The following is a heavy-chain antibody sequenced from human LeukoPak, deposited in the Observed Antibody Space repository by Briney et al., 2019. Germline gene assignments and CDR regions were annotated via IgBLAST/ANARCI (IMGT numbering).Heavy chain of an antibody. CDR3: ARDWPYYYGSGSSPKDAFDI. J-gene: IGHJ3*02. V-gene: IGHV4-38-2*02. D-gene: IGHD3-10*01. Sequence: SETLSFTCAVSGYSISSGYYWGWIRQPPGKGLEWIGSIFHSGSTNYNPSLKSRVTISVDKSKNQFSLNLNSMTAADTAVYYCARDWPYYYGSGSSPKDAFDIWGQGTMVTVSS. CDR2: IFHSGST. CDR1: GYSISSGYY.